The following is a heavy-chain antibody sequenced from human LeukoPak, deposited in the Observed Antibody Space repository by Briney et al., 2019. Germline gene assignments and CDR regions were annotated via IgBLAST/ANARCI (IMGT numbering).Heavy chain of an antibody. CDR3: AREGRYFDWLLSYYYYYMDI. J-gene: IGHJ6*03. D-gene: IGHD3-9*01. V-gene: IGHV4-59*01. CDR1: GGSISSYY. Sequence: SETLSLTCTVSGGSISSYYWSWIRRPPGKGLEWIGYIYYSGSTNYNPSLKSRVTISVDTSKNQFSLKLSSVTAADTAVYYCAREGRYFDWLLSYYYYYMDIWGKGTTVTVSS. CDR2: IYYSGST.